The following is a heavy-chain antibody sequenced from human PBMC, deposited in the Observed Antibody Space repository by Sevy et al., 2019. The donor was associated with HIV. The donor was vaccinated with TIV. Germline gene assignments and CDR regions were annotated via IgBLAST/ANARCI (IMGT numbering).Heavy chain of an antibody. CDR1: GGSFSGYY. D-gene: IGHD3-10*01. V-gene: IGHV4-34*01. Sequence: SETLSLTCAVYGGSFSGYYWSWIRQPPGKGLEWIGEINHSGSTNYNPSLKSRVTISVDTSKNQFSLKLSSVTAADTAVYYCARSENMVRGVTPYYYGMDVWGQGTTVTVSS. CDR2: INHSGST. J-gene: IGHJ6*02. CDR3: ARSENMVRGVTPYYYGMDV.